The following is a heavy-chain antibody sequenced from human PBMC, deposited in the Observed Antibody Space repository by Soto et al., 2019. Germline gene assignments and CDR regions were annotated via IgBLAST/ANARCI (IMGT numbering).Heavy chain of an antibody. Sequence: QITLKESGPTLVKPTQTLTLTCTFSGFSLSTSGVGVGWIRQPPGKALEWLAFLYWDDDKRYRPSLKSRLTITKDTSKNQVILTMTNMDPVDTATYYCARTSVNWGSRGLVDYWGQGTLVTVAS. J-gene: IGHJ4*02. CDR3: ARTSVNWGSRGLVDY. CDR1: GFSLSTSGVG. CDR2: LYWDDDK. D-gene: IGHD7-27*01. V-gene: IGHV2-5*02.